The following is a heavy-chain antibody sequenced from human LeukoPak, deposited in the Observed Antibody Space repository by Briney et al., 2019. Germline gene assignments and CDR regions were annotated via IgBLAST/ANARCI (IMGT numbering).Heavy chain of an antibody. CDR1: GFTFSSYG. CDR3: AKNWYYYDSSGYNPDY. Sequence: GGSLRLSCAASGFTFSSYGMHWVRQAPGKGLERVAVISYDGSNKYYADSVKGRFTISRDNSKNTLYLQMNSLRAEDTAVYYCAKNWYYYDSSGYNPDYWGQGTLVTVSS. CDR2: ISYDGSNK. J-gene: IGHJ4*02. V-gene: IGHV3-30*18. D-gene: IGHD3-22*01.